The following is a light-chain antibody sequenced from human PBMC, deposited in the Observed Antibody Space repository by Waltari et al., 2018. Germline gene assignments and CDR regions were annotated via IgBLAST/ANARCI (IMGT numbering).Light chain of an antibody. V-gene: IGLV2-23*02. CDR3: CSYAGRTTWV. Sequence: QSALTQPASVSGSPGQSITISCTGTSSDVGNYNLVSWYQQHPGRAPKLIIYAVSERPSVFSTRFSGSKSANTASLTVSGLQAEDEADYYCCSYAGRTTWVFGGGTNLTVL. CDR2: AVS. J-gene: IGLJ3*02. CDR1: SSDVGNYNL.